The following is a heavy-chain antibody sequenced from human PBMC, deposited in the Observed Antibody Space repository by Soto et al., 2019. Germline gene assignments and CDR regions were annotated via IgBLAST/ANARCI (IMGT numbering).Heavy chain of an antibody. Sequence: QVQLVQSGAEEKKPGASVKVSCKASGYTFTSYAMHWVRQAPGQRLEWMGWINAGNGNTKYSQKFQGRVTITRDTSARTAYMELSCRRSEDTAVCSCARSIVVVTALVYWGQGTLVTVSS. CDR1: GYTFTSYA. CDR2: INAGNGNT. CDR3: ARSIVVVTALVY. V-gene: IGHV1-3*05. J-gene: IGHJ4*02. D-gene: IGHD2-21*02.